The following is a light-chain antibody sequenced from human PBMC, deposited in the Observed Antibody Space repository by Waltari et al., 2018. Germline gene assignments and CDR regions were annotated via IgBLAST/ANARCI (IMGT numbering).Light chain of an antibody. V-gene: IGLV3-21*04. CDR3: HVWHPHVDPGV. Sequence: SYVVTQPPSVSVAPGETATITCGGDNIGTYSVHWYQQKAGQAPDLVIFYDRDRPSGIPDRFSGSNAGNTATRTISRVEAGDEARYYCHVWHPHVDPGVFGTGTEVTVL. J-gene: IGLJ1*01. CDR1: NIGTYS. CDR2: YDR.